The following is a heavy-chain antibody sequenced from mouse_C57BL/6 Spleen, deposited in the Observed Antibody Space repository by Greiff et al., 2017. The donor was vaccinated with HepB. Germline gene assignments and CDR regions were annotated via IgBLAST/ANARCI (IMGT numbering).Heavy chain of an antibody. Sequence: EVMLVESGGGLVKPGGSLKLSCAASGFTFSDYGMHWVRQAPGKGLEWVAYISSGSSTIYYAETVKGRFTISRDKAKNTLFLQMTSLRSEDTAMYYCAKVPYYYGSSLDAMDYWGQGTSVTVSS. J-gene: IGHJ4*01. D-gene: IGHD1-1*01. CDR3: AKVPYYYGSSLDAMDY. CDR2: ISSGSSTI. CDR1: GFTFSDYG. V-gene: IGHV5-17*01.